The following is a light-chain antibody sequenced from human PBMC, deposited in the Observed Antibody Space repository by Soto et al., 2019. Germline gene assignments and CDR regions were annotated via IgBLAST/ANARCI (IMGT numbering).Light chain of an antibody. CDR2: EVS. CDR3: SSYAGSNNLGV. Sequence: QSVLTQPPSASGSPGQSVTISCTGTSSDVVVYNFFSWYHQHPGKASFLMIYEVSKRPSGVPDRFSGSKFGNTASLTVSGLQAEDEADYYCSSYAGSNNLGVFGTGTKVTVL. CDR1: SSDVVVYNF. J-gene: IGLJ1*01. V-gene: IGLV2-8*01.